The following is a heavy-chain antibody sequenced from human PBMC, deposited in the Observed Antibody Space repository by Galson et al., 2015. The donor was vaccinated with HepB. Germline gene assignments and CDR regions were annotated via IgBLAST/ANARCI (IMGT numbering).Heavy chain of an antibody. CDR2: ISGYNGDT. J-gene: IGHJ6*02. CDR1: GYTFTSYG. CDR3: ARDYSSGRASYYYGMDV. Sequence: SVKVSCKASGYTFTSYGLSWMRQAPGQGLEWMGWISGYNGDTKYVESLQDRVTMTTDQSTGTGYMELRRLRSDDTAVYFCARDYSSGRASYYYGMDVWGQGTTVTVSS. V-gene: IGHV1-18*01. D-gene: IGHD2-15*01.